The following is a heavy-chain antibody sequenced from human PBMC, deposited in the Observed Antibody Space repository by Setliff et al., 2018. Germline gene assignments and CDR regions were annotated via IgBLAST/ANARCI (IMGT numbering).Heavy chain of an antibody. CDR2: IYTRGST. CDR3: ARGGGRFRQLGAPGVHTFDI. J-gene: IGHJ3*02. Sequence: SETLSLTCTVSGGSISSYYWRWIRQPPGKGLEWIGYIYTRGSTNYNPSLRSRVTISVDTSKKQYSLNLSSVTAADTAVYYCARGGGRFRQLGAPGVHTFDIWGQGTMVTVSS. D-gene: IGHD1-1*01. V-gene: IGHV4-4*08. CDR1: GGSISSYY.